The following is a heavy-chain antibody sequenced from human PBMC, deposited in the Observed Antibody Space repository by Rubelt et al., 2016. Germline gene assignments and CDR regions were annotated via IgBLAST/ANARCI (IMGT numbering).Heavy chain of an antibody. D-gene: IGHD3-3*01. CDR1: GFTFSSYS. CDR3: ARDVRHFGVDLVIPFDY. CDR2: ISSSSSTI. Sequence: GGVVQPGGSLRLSCAASGFTFSSYSMNWVRQAPGKGLEWVSYISSSSSTIYYADSVKGRFTISRDNAKNSLYLQMTSLRAEDPAVYYCARDVRHFGVDLVIPFDYWGQGTLVTVSS. V-gene: IGHV3-48*04. J-gene: IGHJ4*02.